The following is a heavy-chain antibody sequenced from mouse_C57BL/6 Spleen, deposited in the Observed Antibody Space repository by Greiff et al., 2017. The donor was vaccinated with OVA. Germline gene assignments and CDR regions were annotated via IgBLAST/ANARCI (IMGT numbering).Heavy chain of an antibody. V-gene: IGHV1-19*01. Sequence: VQLQQSGPVLVKPGASVKMSCKASGYTFTDYYMNWVKQSHGQGLEWIGVINPYNGGTSYNQKFKGKATLTVDKSSSTAYMELNSLTSEDSAVYYCARSGDYHSLAYWGQGTLVTVSA. CDR3: ARSGDYHSLAY. CDR2: INPYNGGT. D-gene: IGHD2-4*01. CDR1: GYTFTDYY. J-gene: IGHJ3*01.